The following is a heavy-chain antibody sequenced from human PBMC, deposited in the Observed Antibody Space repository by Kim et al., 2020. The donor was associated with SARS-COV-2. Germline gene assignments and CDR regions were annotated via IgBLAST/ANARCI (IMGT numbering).Heavy chain of an antibody. Sequence: GGSLRLSCSASGFTFSSYAMHWVRQAPGKGLEYVSAISSNGGSTYYADSVKGRFTISRDNSKNTLYLQMSSLRAEDTAVYYCVKDHILRYFDWLGSMDVWGQGTTVTVSS. CDR2: ISSNGGST. J-gene: IGHJ6*02. D-gene: IGHD3-9*01. CDR1: GFTFSSYA. CDR3: VKDHILRYFDWLGSMDV. V-gene: IGHV3-64D*06.